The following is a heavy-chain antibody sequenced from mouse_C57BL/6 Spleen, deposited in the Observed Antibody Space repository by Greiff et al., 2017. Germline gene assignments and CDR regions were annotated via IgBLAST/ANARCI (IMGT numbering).Heavy chain of an antibody. CDR2: INPNNGTT. V-gene: IGHV1-39*01. CDR3: DKSYNYDGRFDY. CDR1: GYTFTDYN. D-gene: IGHD2-12*01. Sequence: EVQLQESGPELVKPGASVKLSCKASGYTFTDYNMNWVKQRHGKSLEWIGVINPNNGTTSYNQKFKGKATLTVDQSSSTAYMQLNSLTSEDSAVYSCDKSYNYDGRFDYWGQGTTLTVSS. J-gene: IGHJ2*01.